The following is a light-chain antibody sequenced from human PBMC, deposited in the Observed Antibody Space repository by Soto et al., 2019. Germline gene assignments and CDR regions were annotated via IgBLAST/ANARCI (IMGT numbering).Light chain of an antibody. V-gene: IGKV4-1*01. J-gene: IGKJ1*01. CDR2: WAS. Sequence: DIVMTQSPDSLTVSLGERATINCKSSQSVLYRSNNKSYLAWYQQKPGQPPKLLIYWASARESGVPDRFSGSGSGTDFTLTISSLQAEDVAFYYCQQYYSSPQTFGQGTRVEIK. CDR3: QQYYSSPQT. CDR1: QSVLYRSNNKSY.